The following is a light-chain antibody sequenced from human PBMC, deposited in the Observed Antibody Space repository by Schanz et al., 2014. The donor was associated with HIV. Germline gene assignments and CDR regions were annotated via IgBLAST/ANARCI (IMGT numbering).Light chain of an antibody. CDR3: SSHAGRSSFVV. V-gene: IGLV2-14*03. J-gene: IGLJ2*01. CDR2: DVN. CDR1: SSDVGGYNY. Sequence: QSALTQPASVSGFPGQSIAISCTGTSSDVGGYNYVSWYQQHPNKAPKLIIYDVNNRPSGVSNRFSGSKSGNTASLTISGLQAEDEADYYCSSHAGRSSFVVFGGGTKLTVL.